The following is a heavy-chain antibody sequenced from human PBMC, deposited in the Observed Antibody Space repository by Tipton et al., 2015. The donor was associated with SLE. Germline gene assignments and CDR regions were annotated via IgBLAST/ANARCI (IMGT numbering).Heavy chain of an antibody. CDR3: ASVSRDGYNFDY. CDR1: GFTFSDYY. J-gene: IGHJ4*02. CDR2: ISSSGSTI. V-gene: IGHV3-11*04. D-gene: IGHD5-24*01. Sequence: SLRLSCAASGFTFSDYYMSWIRQAPGKGLEWVSYISSSGSTIYYADSVKGRFTISRDSAKNSLYLQMNSLRAEDTAVYYCASVSRDGYNFDYWGQGTLVTVSS.